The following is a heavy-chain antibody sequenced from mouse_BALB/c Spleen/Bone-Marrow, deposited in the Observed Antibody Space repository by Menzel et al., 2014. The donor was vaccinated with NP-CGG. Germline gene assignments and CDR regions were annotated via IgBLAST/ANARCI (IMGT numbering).Heavy chain of an antibody. CDR3: ARDKGGYYVGGFAY. CDR1: GFTFSDYY. Sequence: EVQRVESGGGLAKPGGSLKLSCAASGFTFSDYYMYWVRQTPEKRLEWVATISDGGTYTYYSDSVKGRFTISRDNARNNLYLQMSSLKSEDTAMYYCARDKGGYYVGGFAYWGQGTLVTVSA. CDR2: ISDGGTYT. J-gene: IGHJ3*01. D-gene: IGHD2-3*01. V-gene: IGHV5-4*02.